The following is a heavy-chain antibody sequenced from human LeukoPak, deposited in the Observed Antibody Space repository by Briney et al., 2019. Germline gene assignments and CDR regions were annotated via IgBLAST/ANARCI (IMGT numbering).Heavy chain of an antibody. Sequence: GGSLRLSCAASGFTFGDYYMSWIRQAPGMGLEWVSYISSGGGSTYYADSVEGRFTISRDNAENSLYLQMDSLRAEDTAVYYCARAGLYDFWSASIQTYDYYYYGMDVWGQGTTVTVSS. J-gene: IGHJ6*02. CDR2: ISSGGGST. D-gene: IGHD3-3*01. CDR1: GFTFGDYY. CDR3: ARAGLYDFWSASIQTYDYYYYGMDV. V-gene: IGHV3-11*01.